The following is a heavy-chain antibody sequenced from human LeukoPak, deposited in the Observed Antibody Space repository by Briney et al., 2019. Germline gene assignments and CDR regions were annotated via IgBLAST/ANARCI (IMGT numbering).Heavy chain of an antibody. V-gene: IGHV3-21*01. CDR2: ISSSSSYI. D-gene: IGHD5-12*01. J-gene: IGHJ6*04. Sequence: GSLRLSCAASGFTFSTYIMNWVRQAPGKGLEWVASISSSSSYIYYADSVKGRFTISRDNAKNSLYLQMNSLGAEDTAAYYCARLSGYSGYDPDLDVWGKGTTVTVSS. CDR3: ARLSGYSGYDPDLDV. CDR1: GFTFSTYI.